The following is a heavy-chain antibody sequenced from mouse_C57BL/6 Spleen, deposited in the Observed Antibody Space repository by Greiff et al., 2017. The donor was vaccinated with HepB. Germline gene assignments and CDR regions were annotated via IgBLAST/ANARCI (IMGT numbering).Heavy chain of an antibody. J-gene: IGHJ3*01. CDR3: AREVNSGFAY. Sequence: VQLQQSGAELVKPGASVKLSCTASGFTFTDYSMHWVKQRTDQGLEWIGRIDPADGDTNYAPKFQGKATITADTSSNTADMQLSSLTSEDPAVYDCAREVNSGFAYWGQGTLVTVSA. CDR1: GFTFTDYS. V-gene: IGHV14-2*01. CDR2: IDPADGDT.